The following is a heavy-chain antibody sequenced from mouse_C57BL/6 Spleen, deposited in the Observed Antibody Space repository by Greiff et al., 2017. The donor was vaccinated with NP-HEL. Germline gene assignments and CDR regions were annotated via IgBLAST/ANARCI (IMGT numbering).Heavy chain of an antibody. CDR3: TKWYGSSYENFDY. Sequence: EVQLQQSGTVLARPGASVKMSCKTSGYTFTSYWMHWVKQRPGQGLEWIGAIYPGNSDTSYNQKFKGKAKLTAVTSASTAYMELSSLTNEDSAVYYCTKWYGSSYENFDYWGQGTTLTVSS. CDR2: IYPGNSDT. V-gene: IGHV1-5*01. CDR1: GYTFTSYW. J-gene: IGHJ2*01. D-gene: IGHD1-1*01.